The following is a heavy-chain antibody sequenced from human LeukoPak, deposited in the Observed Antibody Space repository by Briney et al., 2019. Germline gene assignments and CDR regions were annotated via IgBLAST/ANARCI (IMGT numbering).Heavy chain of an antibody. D-gene: IGHD6-6*01. CDR1: GFTLDDYA. Sequence: GGSLRLSCAASGFTLDDYAMHWVRHAPGKGLEWVSGISWNSGSIGYADSVKGRFTISRDNAKNSLYLQMNSLRAEDTALYYCAKGGSESRIAARPYYYYYYGMDVWGQGTTVTVSS. CDR3: AKGGSESRIAARPYYYYYYGMDV. J-gene: IGHJ6*02. V-gene: IGHV3-9*01. CDR2: ISWNSGSI.